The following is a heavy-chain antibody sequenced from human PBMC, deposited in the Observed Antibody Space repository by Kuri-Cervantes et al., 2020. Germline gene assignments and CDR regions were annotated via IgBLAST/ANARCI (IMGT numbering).Heavy chain of an antibody. CDR1: GFTFSSHG. Sequence: ETLSLTCAASGFTFSSHGMHWVRQAPGKGLEWVSYISSSGSTIYYADSVKGRFTISRDNAKNSLYLQMNSLRAEDTAVYYCARGTYHTKVVPADYWGQGTLVTVSS. J-gene: IGHJ4*02. CDR2: ISSSGSTI. CDR3: ARGTYHTKVVPADY. V-gene: IGHV3-48*04. D-gene: IGHD2-15*01.